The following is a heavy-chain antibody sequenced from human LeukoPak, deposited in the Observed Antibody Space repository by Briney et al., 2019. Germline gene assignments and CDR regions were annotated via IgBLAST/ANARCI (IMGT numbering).Heavy chain of an antibody. D-gene: IGHD3-22*01. CDR2: IYYSGST. CDR3: ARASYSYDINGWVPFDY. V-gene: IGHV4-59*08. J-gene: IGHJ4*02. Sequence: SETLSLTCTVSVGSISSYYWSWIRQPPGKGLEWIGYIYYSGSTNYNPSLKSRVTISGDTSKNQFSLRLSSVTAADTAVYYCARASYSYDINGWVPFDYWGQGTLVTVSS. CDR1: VGSISSYY.